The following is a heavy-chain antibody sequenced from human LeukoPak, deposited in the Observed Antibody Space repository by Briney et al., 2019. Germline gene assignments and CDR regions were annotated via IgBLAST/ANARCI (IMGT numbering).Heavy chain of an antibody. Sequence: ASVKVSCKVSGYTFTDYYMHWVQQAPGKGLEGMGLVDPEDGETIYAEKFQGRVTITADTSTDTAYMELSSLRSEDTAVYYCATSYTTGNDYWGQGTLVTVSS. J-gene: IGHJ4*02. CDR3: ATSYTTGNDY. CDR2: VDPEDGET. V-gene: IGHV1-69-2*01. D-gene: IGHD3-16*01. CDR1: GYTFTDYY.